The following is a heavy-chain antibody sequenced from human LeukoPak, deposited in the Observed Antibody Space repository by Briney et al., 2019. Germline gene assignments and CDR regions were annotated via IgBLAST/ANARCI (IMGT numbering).Heavy chain of an antibody. CDR2: ISSSGSTI. Sequence: GGSLRLSCAASGFTFSSYAMSWVRQAPWKGLEWVSYISSSGSTIYYADSVKGRFTISRDNAKNSLYLQMNSLRAEDTAVYYCARDITLRMGFVGAFLDYWGQGTLVTVSS. D-gene: IGHD1-20*01. CDR3: ARDITLRMGFVGAFLDY. J-gene: IGHJ4*02. CDR1: GFTFSSYA. V-gene: IGHV3-48*04.